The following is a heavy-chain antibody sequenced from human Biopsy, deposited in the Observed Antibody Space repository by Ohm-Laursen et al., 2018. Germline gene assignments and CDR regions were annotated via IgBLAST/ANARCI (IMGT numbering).Heavy chain of an antibody. V-gene: IGHV4-59*12. CDR1: GVSISSYF. D-gene: IGHD3-16*02. Sequence: SDTLSLTCTVSGVSISSYFWSWIRQPLGKGLEWIGYVSYSGNTKYNPSLKSRVIISADTSKNQFSLKLSSVTAADTAVYYCTRVRTFGGVIGGYYFDSWGQGILVTVSS. J-gene: IGHJ4*02. CDR3: TRVRTFGGVIGGYYFDS. CDR2: VSYSGNT.